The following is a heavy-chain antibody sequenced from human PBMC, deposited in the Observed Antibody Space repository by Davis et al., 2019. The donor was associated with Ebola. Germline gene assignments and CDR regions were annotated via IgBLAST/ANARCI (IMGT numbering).Heavy chain of an antibody. Sequence: SLKISCAASGFTFDDYAMHWVRQAPGKGLEWVSGISWNSGSIGYADSVKGRFTISRDNAKNSLYLQMNSLRAEDTALYYCAKDMLIFGGDGYNSYFDYWGQGTLVTVSS. V-gene: IGHV3-9*01. CDR2: ISWNSGSI. CDR3: AKDMLIFGGDGYNSYFDY. J-gene: IGHJ4*02. CDR1: GFTFDDYA. D-gene: IGHD5-24*01.